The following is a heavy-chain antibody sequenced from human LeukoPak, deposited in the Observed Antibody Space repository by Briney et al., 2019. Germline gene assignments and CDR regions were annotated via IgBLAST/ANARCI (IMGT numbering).Heavy chain of an antibody. CDR2: ISWNSGSI. J-gene: IGHJ3*02. CDR1: GFTFDDYA. D-gene: IGHD3-10*01. CDR3: AKDIDGSGSKAFDI. V-gene: IGHV3-9*01. Sequence: LPGGSLRLSCAASGFTFDDYAMHWVRQAPGKGLEWVSGISWNSGSIGYADSVKGRFTISRDNAKNSLYLQMNSLRAEDTALYYCAKDIDGSGSKAFDIWGQGTMVTVSS.